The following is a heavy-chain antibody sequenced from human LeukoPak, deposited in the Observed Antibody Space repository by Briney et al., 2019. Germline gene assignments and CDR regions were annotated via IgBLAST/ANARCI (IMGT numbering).Heavy chain of an antibody. CDR2: ISYDGSNK. Sequence: GRSLRLSCAASGFTFSYYGMHWVRQAPGKGLEWVAVISYDGSNKYYADSVKGRFTISRDNSKNTLYLQMNSLRAEDTAVYYCAKSTSSWERVDYWGQGTLVTVSS. V-gene: IGHV3-30*18. J-gene: IGHJ4*02. D-gene: IGHD6-13*01. CDR1: GFTFSYYG. CDR3: AKSTSSWERVDY.